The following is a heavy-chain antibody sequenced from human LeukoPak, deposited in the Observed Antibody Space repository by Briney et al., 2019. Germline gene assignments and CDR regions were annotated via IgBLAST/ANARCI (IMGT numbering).Heavy chain of an antibody. Sequence: GRSLRLSCAASGFTFSNYGMHWVRQAPGKGLEWVAVISYDGTNKYYADSVKGRFTISRDNAKNSLYLQMNSLRAEDTAVYYCACHAPNPYGSGSNEYYGMDVWGQGTTVTVSS. D-gene: IGHD3-10*01. J-gene: IGHJ6*02. V-gene: IGHV3-30*03. CDR3: ACHAPNPYGSGSNEYYGMDV. CDR1: GFTFSNYG. CDR2: ISYDGTNK.